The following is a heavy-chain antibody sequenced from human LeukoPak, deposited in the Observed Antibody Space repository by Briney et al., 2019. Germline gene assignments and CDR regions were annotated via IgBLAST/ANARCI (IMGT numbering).Heavy chain of an antibody. CDR2: IYYDGST. J-gene: IGHJ4*02. V-gene: IGHV4-61*01. CDR1: SASVSSSSYY. Sequence: PSETLSLTCTVSSASVSSSSYYFSWIRQSPGKGLEWIGYIYYDGSTNYNPSLKSRVTISIDPSKNQFSLRLNSVTAADTALYYCTRDQRTSWFYYWGLGTLVTVSS. D-gene: IGHD2-2*01. CDR3: TRDQRTSWFYY.